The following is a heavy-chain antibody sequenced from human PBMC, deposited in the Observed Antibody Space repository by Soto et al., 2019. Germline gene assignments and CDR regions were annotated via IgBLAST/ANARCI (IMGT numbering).Heavy chain of an antibody. V-gene: IGHV1-18*01. CDR1: GYTFTNYG. CDR3: ARVGEYCSGVSCLDY. CDR2: ISAYSGNT. Sequence: QVQLVQSGAEVKKPGASVKVSCKASGYTFTNYGISWVRQAPGQGLEWMGWISAYSGNTDYAQSLQGRVTMTTDTPTGTAYVGVGSLRSDDTAVYYCARVGEYCSGVSCLDYWGQGTLVTVSS. J-gene: IGHJ4*02. D-gene: IGHD2-15*01.